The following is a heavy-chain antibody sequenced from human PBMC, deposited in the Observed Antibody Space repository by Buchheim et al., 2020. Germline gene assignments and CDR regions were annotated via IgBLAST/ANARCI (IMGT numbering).Heavy chain of an antibody. V-gene: IGHV4-4*02. Sequence: QVQLQESGPGLVKPSGTLSLTCAISGGSISSSLWWSWVRQSPGKGLEWIGEISSGGRTNYNYNPSLGSRVTVSVDTSKNQFSLTLRSVTAADTAVYFCARGHGAGSSSDWFDTWG. CDR2: ISSGGRTNY. D-gene: IGHD3-10*01. CDR3: ARGHGAGSSSDWFDT. J-gene: IGHJ5*01. CDR1: GGSISSSLW.